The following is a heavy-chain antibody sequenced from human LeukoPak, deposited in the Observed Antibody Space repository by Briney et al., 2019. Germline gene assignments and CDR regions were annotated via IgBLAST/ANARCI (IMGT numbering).Heavy chain of an antibody. CDR1: GSTFSSYG. J-gene: IGHJ6*03. Sequence: PGGPLRLFCAASGSTFSSYGMHWVRQAPGKGLEWVAFIRSDGSNKYYADSAKGRFTISRDNSKLYLQMNSLRAEDTAVYYCARVVSVAWSERRPGYYYMDVWGKGTTVTVSS. V-gene: IGHV3-30*02. D-gene: IGHD1-1*01. CDR3: ARVVSVAWSERRPGYYYMDV. CDR2: IRSDGSNK.